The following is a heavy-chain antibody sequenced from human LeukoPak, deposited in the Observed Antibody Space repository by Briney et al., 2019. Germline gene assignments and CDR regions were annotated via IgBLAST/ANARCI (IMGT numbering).Heavy chain of an antibody. J-gene: IGHJ4*02. CDR1: GYTFNSHG. V-gene: IGHV1-18*01. D-gene: IGHD3-22*01. Sequence: ASVKVSCKASGYTFNSHGITWVRQAPGQGLEWMGWISAYNGNTNYAQKLQGRVTMTTDTSTSTAYMELRSLRSDDTAVYYCATLFRGYDSSGYFDYWGQGTLVTVSS. CDR3: ATLFRGYDSSGYFDY. CDR2: ISAYNGNT.